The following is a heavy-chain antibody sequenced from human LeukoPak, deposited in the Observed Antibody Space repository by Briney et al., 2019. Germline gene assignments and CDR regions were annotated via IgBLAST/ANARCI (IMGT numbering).Heavy chain of an antibody. J-gene: IGHJ4*02. CDR3: AKDRASGGNSEVVD. V-gene: IGHV3-7*05. D-gene: IGHD4-23*01. CDR2: IHEDGSDK. CDR1: GFTFSSHW. Sequence: QAGGSLRLSCAASGFTFSSHWMNWVRQAPGKGLEWVANIHEDGSDKYYVDSVKGRFTVSRDNARNSLYLQMNSLRAEDTAVYYCAKDRASGGNSEVVDWGQGTLVTVSS.